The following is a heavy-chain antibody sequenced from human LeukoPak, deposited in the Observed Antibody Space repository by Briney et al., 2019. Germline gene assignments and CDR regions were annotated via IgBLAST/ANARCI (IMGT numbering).Heavy chain of an antibody. CDR2: INHSGST. Sequence: SETLSLTCAVYGGSFSGYYWSWIRQPPGEGLEWIGEINHSGSTNYNPSLKSRVTISVDTSKNQFSLKLSSVTAADTAVYYCARGVADYDSSGALFDYWGQGTLVTVSS. J-gene: IGHJ4*02. D-gene: IGHD3-22*01. CDR1: GGSFSGYY. V-gene: IGHV4-34*01. CDR3: ARGVADYDSSGALFDY.